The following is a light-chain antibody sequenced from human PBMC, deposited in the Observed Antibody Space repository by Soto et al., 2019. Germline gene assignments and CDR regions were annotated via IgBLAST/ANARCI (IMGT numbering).Light chain of an antibody. J-gene: IGKJ3*01. Sequence: EIVLTQSPATLSLSPGERVTLSCRASQSVSSYLAWYQQKPGQAPRLLIYDASNRATGIPARFSGSGSGTDFTLTISSLEPEDFAVYYCQQRRGTFGPGTKVDIK. CDR3: QQRRGT. V-gene: IGKV3-11*01. CDR1: QSVSSY. CDR2: DAS.